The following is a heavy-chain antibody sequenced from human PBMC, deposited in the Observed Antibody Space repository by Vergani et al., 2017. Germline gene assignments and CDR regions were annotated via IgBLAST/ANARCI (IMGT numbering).Heavy chain of an antibody. J-gene: IGHJ4*02. Sequence: PGKGLEWMGIIYPGDSDTRYSPSFQGQVTISADKSISTAYLQWSSLKASDTAMYYCARRPSGGYVHFDYCGQGTLVTVSS. CDR2: IYPGDSDT. V-gene: IGHV5-51*01. CDR3: ARRPSGGYVHFDY. D-gene: IGHD5-12*01.